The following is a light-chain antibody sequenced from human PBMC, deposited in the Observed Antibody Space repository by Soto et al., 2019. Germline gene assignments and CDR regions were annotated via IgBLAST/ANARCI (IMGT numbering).Light chain of an antibody. J-gene: IGKJ1*01. CDR2: GAY. V-gene: IGKV3-20*01. CDR1: QSVSNNY. Sequence: EIVMTQSPATLSVSAGESATLSCRASQSVSNNYLAWYQQKPGQAPRLLIYGAYNRATGIPDRFSGSGSGTDFTLTISRLEPEDFAVYYCQKYGSSGTFGQGTKVDIK. CDR3: QKYGSSGT.